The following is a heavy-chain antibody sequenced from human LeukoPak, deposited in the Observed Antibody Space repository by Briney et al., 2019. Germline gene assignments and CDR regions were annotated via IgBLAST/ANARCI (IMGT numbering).Heavy chain of an antibody. CDR2: VSGSGGST. CDR3: AKAPSYYDSSVYFDC. Sequence: GGSLRLSCAASGFTFSSYAMSWVRQAPGKGLEWFSAVSGSGGSTYYADSVKGRFTISTDNSKNTLYLKMNSLRAEDMAVYYCAKAPSYYDSSVYFDCWGQVTLVTVAS. J-gene: IGHJ4*02. V-gene: IGHV3-23*01. D-gene: IGHD3-22*01. CDR1: GFTFSSYA.